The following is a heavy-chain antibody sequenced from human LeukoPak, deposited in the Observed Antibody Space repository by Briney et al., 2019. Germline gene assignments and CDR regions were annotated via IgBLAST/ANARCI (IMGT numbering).Heavy chain of an antibody. Sequence: PGGSLRLSCEASGFTVWTTYMTWVRQAPGKGLEWVSVTYSDGSRNYADSVKGRFTISRDNSRRTVYLQMNSLRAEDTAVYYCARVGPYNWNLDYWGRGTLDTVSS. V-gene: IGHV3-53*01. D-gene: IGHD1-20*01. CDR1: GFTVWTTY. J-gene: IGHJ4*02. CDR2: TYSDGSR. CDR3: ARVGPYNWNLDY.